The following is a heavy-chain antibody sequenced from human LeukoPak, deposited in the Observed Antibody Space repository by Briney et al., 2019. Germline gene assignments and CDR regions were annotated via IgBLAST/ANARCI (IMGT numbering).Heavy chain of an antibody. CDR1: GYSISSGYY. D-gene: IGHD3-22*01. CDR3: ARRSGYYQPFDY. CDR2: IYHSGST. J-gene: IGHJ4*02. V-gene: IGHV4-38-2*02. Sequence: SETLSLTCTVSGYSISSGYYWGWIRQPPGKGLEWIGSIYHSGSTYYNPSLKSRVTISVDASKNQFSLRLSSVTAADTAVYYCARRSGYYQPFDYWGQGTLVTVSS.